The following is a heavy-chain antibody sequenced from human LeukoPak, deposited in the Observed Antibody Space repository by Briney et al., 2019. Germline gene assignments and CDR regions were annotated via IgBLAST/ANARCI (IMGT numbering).Heavy chain of an antibody. J-gene: IGHJ6*02. D-gene: IGHD2/OR15-2a*01. CDR1: GGSISSYY. CDR3: ARDNRIYYGMDV. V-gene: IGHV4-59*01. Sequence: SETLSLTCTVSGGSISSYYWSWIRQPPGKGLEWIGYIYYSGSTNYNPSLKSRVTISVDTSKNQFSLKLSSVTAADTAVYYCARDNRIYYGMDVWGQGTTVTASS. CDR2: IYYSGST.